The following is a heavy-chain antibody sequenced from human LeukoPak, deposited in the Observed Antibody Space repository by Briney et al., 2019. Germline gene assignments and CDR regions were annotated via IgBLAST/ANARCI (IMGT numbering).Heavy chain of an antibody. CDR3: ARGYIYGYDC. CDR1: GFTFSSYA. D-gene: IGHD5-18*01. J-gene: IGHJ4*02. Sequence: PGGSLRLSCSASGFTFSSYAMHWVRQAPGKGLEYVSAISSNGGSTYYADSVKGRFTISRDNSKNTLYLQMSSLRAEDTAVYYCARGYIYGYDCWGQGALVTVSS. V-gene: IGHV3-64D*06. CDR2: ISSNGGST.